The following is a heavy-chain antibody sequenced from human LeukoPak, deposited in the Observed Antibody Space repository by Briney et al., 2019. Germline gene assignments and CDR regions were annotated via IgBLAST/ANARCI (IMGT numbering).Heavy chain of an antibody. Sequence: ASVKVSCKASGYTFNTYGVNWVRQAPGQGLEWMGWISAYNGNTNYAQKLQGRVTMTTDTSTSTAYMELRSLRSDDTAVYYCARDKDCSGGSCYSRYFDYWGQGTLVTVSS. CDR2: ISAYNGNT. CDR3: ARDKDCSGGSCYSRYFDY. V-gene: IGHV1-18*01. CDR1: GYTFNTYG. J-gene: IGHJ4*02. D-gene: IGHD2-15*01.